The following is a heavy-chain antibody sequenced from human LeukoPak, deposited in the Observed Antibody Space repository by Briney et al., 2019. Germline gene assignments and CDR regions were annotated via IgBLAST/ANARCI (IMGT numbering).Heavy chain of an antibody. CDR3: ARDPWDNNWYNFD. Sequence: GNIHRGGSTNYNPSLQSRVTISLDTSKNQFSLNLRSVTAADTAVYYCARDPWDNNWYNFD. CDR2: IHRGGST. J-gene: IGHJ4*01. D-gene: IGHD1-1*01. V-gene: IGHV4-59*01.